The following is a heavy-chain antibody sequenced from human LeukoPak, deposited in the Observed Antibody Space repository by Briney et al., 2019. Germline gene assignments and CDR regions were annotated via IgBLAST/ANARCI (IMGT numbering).Heavy chain of an antibody. V-gene: IGHV3-11*04. CDR1: GFTFSDYH. Sequence: GGSLRLSCAASGFTFSDYHMSWIRQAPGKGLEWVSYISSSGSTVYYADSVKGRFTISRGNAKNSLYLQMNSLRAEDTAVYYCARAYHYDYVWGSDDYWGQGTLVTVSS. D-gene: IGHD3-16*01. CDR2: ISSSGSTV. CDR3: ARAYHYDYVWGSDDY. J-gene: IGHJ4*02.